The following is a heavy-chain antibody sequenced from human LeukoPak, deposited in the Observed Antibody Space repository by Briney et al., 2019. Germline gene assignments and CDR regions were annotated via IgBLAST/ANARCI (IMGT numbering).Heavy chain of an antibody. D-gene: IGHD2-2*01. Sequence: GRSLKLSCAAPGITLYYYSMHWGRQAPGEGPGGGSGISWNSGSIGYADSVKGRFTISRDNAKNSLYLQMNSLRAEDTALYYCASSRCTSCYVSFDPWGQGTLVTVSS. CDR2: ISWNSGSI. J-gene: IGHJ5*02. V-gene: IGHV3-9*01. CDR1: GITLYYYS. CDR3: ASSRCTSCYVSFDP.